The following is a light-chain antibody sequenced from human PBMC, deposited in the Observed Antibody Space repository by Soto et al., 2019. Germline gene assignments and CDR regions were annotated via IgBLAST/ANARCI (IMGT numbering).Light chain of an antibody. CDR1: SSDVGAYNY. CDR2: DVS. V-gene: IGLV2-14*01. Sequence: QSALTRPASVSGSPGQSITISCTGTSSDVGAYNYVSWYQQHPGKAPKLMIYDVSNRPSGVSNRFSGSKSGNTASLTISGLQTDDEADYYCSSHTSSNTRVFGTGTKLTVL. J-gene: IGLJ1*01. CDR3: SSHTSSNTRV.